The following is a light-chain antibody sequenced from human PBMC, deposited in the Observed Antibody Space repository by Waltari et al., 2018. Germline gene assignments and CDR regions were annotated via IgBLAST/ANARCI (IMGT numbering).Light chain of an antibody. CDR3: GTWDNNLSALV. J-gene: IGLJ2*01. CDR1: TSNIGNNY. CDR2: ETE. Sequence: QSVLTQPPSVSAAPGQKVTISCPGSTSNIGNNYVSGSQKLPGAAPKVFIYETEKRPSGIPDRFSGSKSGTSASLGITGLQTGYEAAYYCGTWDNNLSALVFGTGTKLTVL. V-gene: IGLV1-51*02.